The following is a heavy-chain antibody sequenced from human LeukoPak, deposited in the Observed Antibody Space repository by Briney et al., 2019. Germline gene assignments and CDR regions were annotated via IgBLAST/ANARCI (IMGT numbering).Heavy chain of an antibody. V-gene: IGHV4-30-4*01. Sequence: SETLSLTCTVSGGSISSRDYYWSWIRQPPGKGLEWIGYISDSGSTRYNPSLKSRVIISVDTSKNHFSLKLTSVTAADTAIYYRAREEAIVTFGIGRSAHNWFDPWGQGTLVTVSS. CDR1: GGSISSRDYY. D-gene: IGHD2-15*01. CDR2: ISDSGST. J-gene: IGHJ5*02. CDR3: AREEAIVTFGIGRSAHNWFDP.